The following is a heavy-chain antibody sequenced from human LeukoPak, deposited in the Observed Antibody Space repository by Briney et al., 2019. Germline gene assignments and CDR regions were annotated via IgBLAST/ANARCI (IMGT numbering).Heavy chain of an antibody. D-gene: IGHD6-13*01. CDR2: IYTSGST. J-gene: IGHJ3*02. CDR1: GGSISSGSHY. Sequence: SETLSLTCTVSGGSISSGSHYWSWIRQPAGKGLEWIGRIYTSGSTNYNPSLKSRVTISVDTSKNQFSLRLSSVTAADTAVYYCARDRLIAAGDTDAFDIWGQGTMVTVSS. CDR3: ARDRLIAAGDTDAFDI. V-gene: IGHV4-61*02.